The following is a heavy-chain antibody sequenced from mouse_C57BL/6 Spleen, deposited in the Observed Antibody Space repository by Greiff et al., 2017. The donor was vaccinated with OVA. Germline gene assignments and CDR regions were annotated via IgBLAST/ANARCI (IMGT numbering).Heavy chain of an antibody. CDR2: IDPSDSYT. CDR1: GYTFTSYW. V-gene: IGHV1-50*01. Sequence: QVQLQQSGAELVKPGASVKLSCKASGYTFTSYWMQWVKQRPGQGLEWIGEIDPSDSYTNYNQKFKGKATLTVDPSSSTAYMQLSSLTSEDSAVYYCARRGDWYFDVWGTGTTVTVSS. CDR3: ARRGDWYFDV. J-gene: IGHJ1*03.